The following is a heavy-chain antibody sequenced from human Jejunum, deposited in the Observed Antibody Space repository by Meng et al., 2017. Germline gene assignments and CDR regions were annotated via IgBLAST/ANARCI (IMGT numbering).Heavy chain of an antibody. Sequence: QGQLEESGPGLVKPSGTLSLPCTVSGVSTTAPFYWTWIRQAPGKGLEWIGEVWPSGATYYNPSLSSRITISIDTSNNQFSLEVAFLTAADTAVYYCARAIRERYFDSWGQGTLVTVSS. CDR1: GVSTTAPFY. J-gene: IGHJ4*02. D-gene: IGHD1-14*01. V-gene: IGHV4-4*02. CDR2: VWPSGAT. CDR3: ARAIRERYFDS.